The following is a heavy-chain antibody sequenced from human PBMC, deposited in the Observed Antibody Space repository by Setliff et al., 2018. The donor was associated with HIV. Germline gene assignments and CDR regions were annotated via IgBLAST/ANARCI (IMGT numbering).Heavy chain of an antibody. V-gene: IGHV4-38-2*01. D-gene: IGHD1-26*01. CDR3: ARGTFSGPDY. CDR2: IYHRGST. J-gene: IGHJ4*02. Sequence: SETLSLTCAVSGYSISSGYYWGWIRQPPGKGLEWIGSIYHRGSTYCNPSLKSRVTISFDTSKNQFSLKLNSVTAADTAVYYCARGTFSGPDYWGQGTLVTVSS. CDR1: GYSISSGYY.